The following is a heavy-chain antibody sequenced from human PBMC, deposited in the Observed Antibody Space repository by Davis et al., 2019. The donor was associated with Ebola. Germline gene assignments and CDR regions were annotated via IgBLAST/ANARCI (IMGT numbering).Heavy chain of an antibody. CDR1: GGTFSSYT. V-gene: IGHV1-69*02. CDR3: ARGGGDILTGNYYYGMDV. J-gene: IGHJ6*02. D-gene: IGHD3-9*01. CDR2: IIPILGIA. Sequence: AASVKVSCKASGGTFSSYTISWVRQAPGQALEWMGRIIPILGIANYAQKFQGRVTITADKSTSTAYMELSSLRSEDTAVYYCARGGGDILTGNYYYGMDVWGQGTTVTVSS.